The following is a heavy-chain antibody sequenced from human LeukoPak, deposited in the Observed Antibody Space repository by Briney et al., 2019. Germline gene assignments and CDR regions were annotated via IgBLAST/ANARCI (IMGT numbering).Heavy chain of an antibody. V-gene: IGHV1-8*01. J-gene: IGHJ4*02. CDR3: AKDASKFGENHSGYLDY. CDR1: GYTFTSYD. D-gene: IGHD3-10*01. CDR2: MNPNSGNT. Sequence: ASVNVSCKASGYTFTSYDINWVRQATGQGLEWMGWMNPNSGNTGYAQKFQGRVTMTRNTSISTAYMELSSLRSEDTAVYYCAKDASKFGENHSGYLDYWGQGTLVTVSS.